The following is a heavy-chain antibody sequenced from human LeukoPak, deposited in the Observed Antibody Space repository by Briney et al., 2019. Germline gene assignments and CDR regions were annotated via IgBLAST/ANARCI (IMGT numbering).Heavy chain of an antibody. CDR1: GFTFSSYA. J-gene: IGHJ4*02. V-gene: IGHV3-30-3*01. CDR3: AKASWAGVTTTYFEY. Sequence: GRSLRLSCAASGFTFSSYAMHWVRQAPGKGLEWVAVISYDGSNKYYADSVKGRFTISRDNSKNTLYLQMNDLRAEDTAVYYCAKASWAGVTTTYFEYWAQGTLVTVSS. CDR2: ISYDGSNK. D-gene: IGHD1-26*01.